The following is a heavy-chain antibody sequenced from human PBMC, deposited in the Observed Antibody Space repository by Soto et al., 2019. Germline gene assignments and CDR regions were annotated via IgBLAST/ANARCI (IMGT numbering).Heavy chain of an antibody. CDR3: ARDPYYYDSSGYFSGYLHH. Sequence: GASVKVSCKASGYTFSSYALHWVRQAPGQRLEWMGWINGGNGQTKYSQKFQGRVTFTRDTSASTAYLDLSSLGSEDTAVYYCARDPYYYDSSGYFSGYLHHWGQGTQVTVSS. J-gene: IGHJ1*01. D-gene: IGHD3-22*01. CDR1: GYTFSSYA. CDR2: INGGNGQT. V-gene: IGHV1-3*01.